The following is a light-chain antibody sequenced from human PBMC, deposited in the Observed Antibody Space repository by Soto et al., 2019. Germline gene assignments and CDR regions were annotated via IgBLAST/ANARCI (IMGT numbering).Light chain of an antibody. CDR2: GAS. J-gene: IGKJ2*01. CDR1: QNVNSNY. V-gene: IGKV3-20*01. Sequence: EIVLTQSPGTLSLSPGERATLSCRASQNVNSNYLAWYQQKPGQAPRLLIYGASSRATGIPDRFSGSGSGTDFTLTISRLEPEDFAVYYCQQYGSSLYTFGQGTKLEIK. CDR3: QQYGSSLYT.